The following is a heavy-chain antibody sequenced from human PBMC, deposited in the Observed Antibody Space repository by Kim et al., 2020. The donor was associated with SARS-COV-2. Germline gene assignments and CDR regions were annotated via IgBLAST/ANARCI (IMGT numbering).Heavy chain of an antibody. V-gene: IGHV3-21*01. Sequence: YYADSVKGRFTISRDNAKNSLYLQMNRLRAEDTAVYYCARGAPAASFDYWGQGTLVTVSS. J-gene: IGHJ4*02. D-gene: IGHD2-2*01. CDR3: ARGAPAASFDY.